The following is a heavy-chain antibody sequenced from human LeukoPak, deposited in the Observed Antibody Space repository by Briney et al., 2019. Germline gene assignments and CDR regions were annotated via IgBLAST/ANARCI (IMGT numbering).Heavy chain of an antibody. Sequence: SETLSLTCTVSGGSISSSSYYWGWIRQPPGRGLEWIGSIYYTGSTYYNPSLKSRVTMSVDTPKNQFSLKLSSVTAADTAVYYCARVPPTVTASYWYFDLWGRGTLVTVSS. V-gene: IGHV4-39*07. CDR2: IYYTGST. D-gene: IGHD4-17*01. J-gene: IGHJ2*01. CDR3: ARVPPTVTASYWYFDL. CDR1: GGSISSSSYY.